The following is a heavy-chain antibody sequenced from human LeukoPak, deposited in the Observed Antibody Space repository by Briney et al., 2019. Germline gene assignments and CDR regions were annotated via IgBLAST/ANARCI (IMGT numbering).Heavy chain of an antibody. CDR3: PRAGGAILPRGGGFDP. J-gene: IGHJ5*02. V-gene: IGHV1-46*01. D-gene: IGHD3-10*01. CDR1: GYTFINCY. CDR2: VNPSGGGR. Sequence: ASVKVSCKASGYTFINCYIHWVRLAPGQGLEWAGLVNPSGGGRSYAQTFQGRVTITRDTSTSKAYLELHSLRSEDTAVYYCPRAGGAILPRGGGFDPWGQGTLVTVSS.